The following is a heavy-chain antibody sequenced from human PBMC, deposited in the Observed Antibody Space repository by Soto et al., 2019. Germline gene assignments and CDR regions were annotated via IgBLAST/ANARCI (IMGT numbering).Heavy chain of an antibody. CDR3: ARPYYYDSSGYRFGYFDY. CDR2: IIPIFGTA. V-gene: IGHV1-69*01. Sequence: QVQLVQSGAEVKKPGSSVKVSCKASGGTFSSYPISWVRQAPGQGLEWMGGIIPIFGTANYAQKFQGRVTITADESTSTAYMELSSLRSEDTAVYYCARPYYYDSSGYRFGYFDYWGQGTLVTVSS. D-gene: IGHD3-22*01. J-gene: IGHJ4*02. CDR1: GGTFSSYP.